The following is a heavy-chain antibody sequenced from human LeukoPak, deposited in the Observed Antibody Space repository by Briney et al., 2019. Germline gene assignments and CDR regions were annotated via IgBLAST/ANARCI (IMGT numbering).Heavy chain of an antibody. CDR3: AKASYIVVEPAASFDY. J-gene: IGHJ4*02. D-gene: IGHD2-2*01. CDR1: GFTFSSYA. V-gene: IGHV3-23*01. CDR2: ISGSGGST. Sequence: PGGSLRLSCAASGFTFSSYAMSWVRQAPGKGLEWVSAISGSGGSTYYADSVKGRFTISRDNSKNTLYLQMNSLRAEDTAVCYCAKASYIVVEPAASFDYWGQGTLVTVSS.